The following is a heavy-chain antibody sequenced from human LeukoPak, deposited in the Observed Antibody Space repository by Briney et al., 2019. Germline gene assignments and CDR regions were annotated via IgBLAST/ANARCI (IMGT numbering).Heavy chain of an antibody. Sequence: KSSETLSLTCTVSGVSISSYYWSWIRQPPGTGLEWIGYIYYSGSTYYNPSLKSRVTISVDTSKNQFSLKLNSVTAADTAVYYCAREVPRVWNFDLWGRGTLVTVSS. CDR1: GVSISSYY. J-gene: IGHJ2*01. CDR2: IYYSGST. CDR3: AREVPRVWNFDL. V-gene: IGHV4-30-4*08.